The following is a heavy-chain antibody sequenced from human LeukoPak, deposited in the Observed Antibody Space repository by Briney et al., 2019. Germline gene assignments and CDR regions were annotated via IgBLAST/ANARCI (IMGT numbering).Heavy chain of an antibody. CDR3: ARDPGYGSGSYYRSYYGMDV. Sequence: ASVKVSCKASGYTFTSYYMHWVRQAPGQGLEWMGIINPSGGSTSYAQKFLGRVTMTRDTSTSTVYMELSSLRSEDTAVYYCARDPGYGSGSYYRSYYGMDVWGKGTTVTVSS. CDR2: INPSGGST. CDR1: GYTFTSYY. J-gene: IGHJ6*04. D-gene: IGHD3-10*01. V-gene: IGHV1-46*01.